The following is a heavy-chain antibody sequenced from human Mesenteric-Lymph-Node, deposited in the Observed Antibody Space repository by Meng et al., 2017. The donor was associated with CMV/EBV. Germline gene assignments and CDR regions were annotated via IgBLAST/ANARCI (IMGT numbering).Heavy chain of an antibody. CDR3: ARTPAYYYDSSALGYYFDY. CDR2: ISYDGNNK. J-gene: IGHJ4*02. CDR1: GFTFETYA. D-gene: IGHD3-22*01. V-gene: IGHV3-30-3*01. Sequence: GESLKISCAASGFTFETYAMHWVRQAPGKGLEWVAVISYDGNNKFYATSLKGRFTIFRDNAKNSLYLQMNSLRAEDTAVYYCARTPAYYYDSSALGYYFDYWGQGTPVTVSS.